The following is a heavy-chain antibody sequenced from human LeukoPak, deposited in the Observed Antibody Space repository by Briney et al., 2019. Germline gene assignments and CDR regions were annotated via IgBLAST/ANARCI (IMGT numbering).Heavy chain of an antibody. CDR2: IYYSGST. CDR1: GGSISSYY. CDR3: ARGSSGYDKQPIDY. Sequence: SETLSLTCTVSGGSISSYYWSWIRQPPGKGLEWIGYIYYSGSTNYNPSLKSRVTISVDTSKNQFSLKLSSVSAADTAVYYCARGSSGYDKQPIDYWGQGTLVTVPS. D-gene: IGHD5-12*01. V-gene: IGHV4-59*01. J-gene: IGHJ4*02.